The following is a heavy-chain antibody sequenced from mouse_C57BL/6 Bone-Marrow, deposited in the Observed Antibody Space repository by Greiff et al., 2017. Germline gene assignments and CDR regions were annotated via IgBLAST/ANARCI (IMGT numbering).Heavy chain of an antibody. CDR3: ARWDYTMGY. V-gene: IGHV1-69*01. J-gene: IGHJ4*01. Sequence: QVQLQQPGAELVMPGASVKLSCKASGYTFTSYWMHWVKQRPGQGLEWIGEIDPSDSYTNYNQKFKGKSTLTVDKSSSTAYMQLSSLTSEDSAVYYCARWDYTMGYWGQGTSVTVSS. CDR1: GYTFTSYW. CDR2: IDPSDSYT.